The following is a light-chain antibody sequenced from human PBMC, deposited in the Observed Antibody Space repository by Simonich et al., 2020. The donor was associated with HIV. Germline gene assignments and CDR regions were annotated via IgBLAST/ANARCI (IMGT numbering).Light chain of an antibody. CDR3: SSYTTSSTGV. J-gene: IGLJ3*02. V-gene: IGLV2-14*01. CDR2: DVS. Sequence: QSALTQPRSVSGSPGQSITIPCTGTTSDVGGYNYVSWYQQHPGKPPKLLIYDVSKRPSGVSNRFSGSKSGNTASLTISGLQAEDEADYYCSSYTTSSTGVFGGGTKLTVL. CDR1: TSDVGGYNY.